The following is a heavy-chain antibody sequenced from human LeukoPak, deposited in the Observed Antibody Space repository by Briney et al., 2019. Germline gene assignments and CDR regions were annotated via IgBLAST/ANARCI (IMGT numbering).Heavy chain of an antibody. V-gene: IGHV4-59*12. J-gene: IGHJ6*02. Sequence: SETLSLTCTVSSDSISSYYWSWIRQPPGKGLEWIGYIYYSGGTFYNPSLKNRVTISLDTSNNQVSLKLDSVTVADTAVYYCASSEATATPPPYAMDVWGQGTTVTVSS. CDR3: ASSEATATPPPYAMDV. CDR2: IYYSGGT. CDR1: SDSISSYY. D-gene: IGHD5-12*01.